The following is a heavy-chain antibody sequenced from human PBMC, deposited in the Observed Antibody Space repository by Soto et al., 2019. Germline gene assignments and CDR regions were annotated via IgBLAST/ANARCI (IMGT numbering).Heavy chain of an antibody. CDR2: IWYDGSNK. CDR1: GFTFSSYG. D-gene: IGHD3-3*01. V-gene: IGHV3-33*01. J-gene: IGHJ6*02. Sequence: GGSHRHSCAASGFTFSSYGMHWVRQATGKGLEWVAVIWYDGSNKYYADSVKGRFTISRDNSKNTLYLQMNSLRAEDTAVYYCARDDRPIFGVVIGMDVWGQGTTVTVSS. CDR3: ARDDRPIFGVVIGMDV.